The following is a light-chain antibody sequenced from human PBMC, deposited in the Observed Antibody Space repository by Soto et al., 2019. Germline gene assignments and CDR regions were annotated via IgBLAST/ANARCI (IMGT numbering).Light chain of an antibody. CDR2: DTS. Sequence: EIVLTQSPATLSLSPGERATLSCRASQSVSGYLAWYQQKPGQAPRLLIYDTSTRATGVPARFSGSGSGTDFTLTISSLEPEDFAVYYCQQRSSWPTFGPETKVDIK. J-gene: IGKJ3*01. V-gene: IGKV3-11*01. CDR1: QSVSGY. CDR3: QQRSSWPT.